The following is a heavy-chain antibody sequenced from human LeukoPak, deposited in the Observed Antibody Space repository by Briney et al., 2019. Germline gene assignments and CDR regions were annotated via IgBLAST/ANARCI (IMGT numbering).Heavy chain of an antibody. J-gene: IGHJ4*02. CDR3: AKDRGYCSGGSCYYFDY. D-gene: IGHD2-15*01. V-gene: IGHV3-30*18. CDR1: GFTFSSYG. Sequence: GGSLRLSCAASGFTFSSYGMHWVRQAPGKGLEWVAVISYDGSNKYYADSVKGRFTISRDNSKNTLYLQMNSLRAEDTAVYYCAKDRGYCSGGSCYYFDYWGQGTLVTVSS. CDR2: ISYDGSNK.